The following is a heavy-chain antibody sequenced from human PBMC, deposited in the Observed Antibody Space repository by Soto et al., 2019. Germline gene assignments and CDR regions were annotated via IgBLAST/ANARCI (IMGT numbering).Heavy chain of an antibody. D-gene: IGHD2-15*01. Sequence: SQTLSLTCVISGDSVSSSSVAWNWVRQSPSRGLEWLGRTYYRSRWYSDFAVSVRGRIVINADTSKNQFSLQLNSVTPEDTAVYFCARSEEDSDYYYYGLDVWGQGTTVTVSS. V-gene: IGHV6-1*01. J-gene: IGHJ6*02. CDR3: ARSEEDSDYYYYGLDV. CDR2: TYYRSRWYS. CDR1: GDSVSSSSVA.